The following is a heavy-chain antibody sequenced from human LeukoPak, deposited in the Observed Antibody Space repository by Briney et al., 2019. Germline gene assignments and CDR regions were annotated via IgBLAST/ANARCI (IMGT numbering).Heavy chain of an antibody. Sequence: PSETLSLTCTVSGGSISSYYWSWIRQPPGKGLEWIGYIYYSGSTNYNPSLKSRVTISVDTSKNQFSLKLSSVTAADAAVYYCATELDAFDIWGQGTMVTVSS. CDR2: IYYSGST. J-gene: IGHJ3*02. CDR1: GGSISSYY. CDR3: ATELDAFDI. D-gene: IGHD1-14*01. V-gene: IGHV4-59*01.